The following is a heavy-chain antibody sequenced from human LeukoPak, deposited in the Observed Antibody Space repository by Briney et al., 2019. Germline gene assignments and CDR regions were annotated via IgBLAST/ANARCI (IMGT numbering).Heavy chain of an antibody. CDR2: IYYSGST. J-gene: IGHJ5*02. D-gene: IGHD3-10*01. Sequence: SETLSLTCTVSGGSISSSSYYWGWIRQPPGKGLEWIGSIYYSGSTYYNPSLKSRVTISVDTSKNQFSLKLSSVTAADTAVYYCARGRVTMVAPGGEFDPWGQGTLVTVSS. CDR1: GGSISSSSYY. CDR3: ARGRVTMVAPGGEFDP. V-gene: IGHV4-39*01.